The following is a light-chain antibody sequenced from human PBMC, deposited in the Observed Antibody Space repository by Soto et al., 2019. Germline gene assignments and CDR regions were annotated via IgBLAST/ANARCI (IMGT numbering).Light chain of an antibody. Sequence: DIQMTQSPSSLSASVGDTVTITCRASQGIIDYLAWYQQRPGKAPTLLIYAASTLHTGVPSRFSGSGAGTDFTLTIRSLQPEDVATYYCQKYDTAPQTFGPGTEVEIK. V-gene: IGKV1-27*01. CDR1: QGIIDY. J-gene: IGKJ1*01. CDR3: QKYDTAPQT. CDR2: AAS.